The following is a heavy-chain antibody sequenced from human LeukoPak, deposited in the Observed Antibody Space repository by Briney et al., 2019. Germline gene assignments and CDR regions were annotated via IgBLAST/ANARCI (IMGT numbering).Heavy chain of an antibody. CDR2: IYYSGST. Sequence: KSSETLSLTCTVSGGSISSSSYYWGWIRQPPGKGLEWIGNIYYSGSTYYNPSLKSRVTISVDTSKNQFSLRLSSVTAADMAVYYCARPQMGHKPGESSLWGQGTLVTVSS. V-gene: IGHV4-39*01. CDR1: GGSISSSSYY. D-gene: IGHD1-14*01. J-gene: IGHJ4*02. CDR3: ARPQMGHKPGESSL.